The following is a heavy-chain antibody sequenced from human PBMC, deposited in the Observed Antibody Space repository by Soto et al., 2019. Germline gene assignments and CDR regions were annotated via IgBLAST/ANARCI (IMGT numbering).Heavy chain of an antibody. CDR1: GYTFTGYY. Sequence: QVQLVQSGAEVKKPGASVKVSCKASGYTFTGYYMHWVRQAPGQGLEWMGWINPNSGGTNSAQKFQGRVTMTRERSIGRAYMELSRLRSDEAAVYYCASDGANYNYGYWGQGTLVTVSS. CDR3: ASDGANYNYGY. V-gene: IGHV1-2*02. J-gene: IGHJ4*02. D-gene: IGHD1-7*01. CDR2: INPNSGGT.